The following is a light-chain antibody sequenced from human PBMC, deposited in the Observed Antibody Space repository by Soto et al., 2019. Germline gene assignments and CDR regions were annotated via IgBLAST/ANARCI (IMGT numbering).Light chain of an antibody. Sequence: DIQLTQSPFFLSASVGDRVTITCRASQRISEWLAWYQQKPGKAPKLLIYDASSLQTGVPSRFSGSGSGTEFTLTISSLQPDDFATYYCHQYNNYPWTFGQGTKVEIK. V-gene: IGKV1-5*01. J-gene: IGKJ1*01. CDR3: HQYNNYPWT. CDR1: QRISEW. CDR2: DAS.